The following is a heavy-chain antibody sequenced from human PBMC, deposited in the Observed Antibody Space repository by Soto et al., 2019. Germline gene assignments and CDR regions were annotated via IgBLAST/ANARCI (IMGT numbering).Heavy chain of an antibody. V-gene: IGHV3-49*05. CDR3: TRFADYVDGTGYSFDY. D-gene: IGHD3-9*01. J-gene: IGHJ4*02. Sequence: EVTVVESGGGVVKPGRSLTLSCTTSGFTLSDYGIRWFRQAPGKGLEWVGFIRSRPYGGTTEYAASVRGRFIISRDDSKRVASLQMNDLRTEDTGVYFCTRFADYVDGTGYSFDYWGPGTLVSVSS. CDR1: GFTLSDYG. CDR2: IRSRPYGGTT.